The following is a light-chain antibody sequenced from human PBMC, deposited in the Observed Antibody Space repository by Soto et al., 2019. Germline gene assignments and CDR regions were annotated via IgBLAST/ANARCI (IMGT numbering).Light chain of an antibody. CDR3: QQYGSSGT. CDR2: GAS. Sequence: EIVMTQSPATLSVFPAERATLSCRASQSVSSNLAWYQQKPGQAPRLLIYGASNRATGIPDRFSGSGSGTDFTLTISRLEPEDFAVYYCQQYGSSGTFGQGTKVDI. J-gene: IGKJ1*01. CDR1: QSVSSN. V-gene: IGKV3-20*01.